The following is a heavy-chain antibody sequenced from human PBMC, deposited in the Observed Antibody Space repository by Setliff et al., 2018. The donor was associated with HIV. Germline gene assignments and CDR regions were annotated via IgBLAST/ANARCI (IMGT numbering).Heavy chain of an antibody. J-gene: IGHJ5*02. CDR2: VDPEDGET. CDR1: GYTFTTYD. V-gene: IGHV1-69-2*01. CDR3: ATDRVLPSAIRGGWLDP. Sequence: ASVKVSCKASGYTFTTYDINWVRQATGQGLEWMGRVDPEDGETIYAEKFQGRLTITADTSTDTTYMELSSLRADDTAIYYCATDRVLPSAIRGGWLDPWGQGTLVTVSS. D-gene: IGHD2-2*02.